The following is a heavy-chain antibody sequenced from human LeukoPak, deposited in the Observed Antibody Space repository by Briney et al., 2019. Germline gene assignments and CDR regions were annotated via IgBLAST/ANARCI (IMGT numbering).Heavy chain of an antibody. D-gene: IGHD4-17*01. J-gene: IGHJ4*02. CDR1: GFTFDDYA. CDR3: AKDPLTTVTTQDGY. CDR2: ISWNSGSI. Sequence: LSGGSLRLSCAASGFTFDDYAMHWVRQAPGKGLEWVSGISWNSGSIGYADSVKGRFTISRDNSKNTLYLQMNSLRAEDTAVYYCAKDPLTTVTTQDGYWGQGTLVTVSS. V-gene: IGHV3-9*01.